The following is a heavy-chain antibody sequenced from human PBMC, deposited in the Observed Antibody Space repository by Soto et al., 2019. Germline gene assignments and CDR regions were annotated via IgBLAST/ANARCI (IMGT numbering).Heavy chain of an antibody. CDR3: AREVGRGSGSYYLDY. CDR1: GFTFRMYW. D-gene: IGHD3-16*01. CDR2: INGDGTDT. J-gene: IGHJ4*02. V-gene: IGHV3-74*03. Sequence: PGGSLGVCCTASGFTFRMYWMHWVRQAPGKGLLWVSRINGDGTDTTYADSVKGRFTISRDNAKNTVYLQMNGLRAEDTAVYYCAREVGRGSGSYYLDYWGQETLVTVSS.